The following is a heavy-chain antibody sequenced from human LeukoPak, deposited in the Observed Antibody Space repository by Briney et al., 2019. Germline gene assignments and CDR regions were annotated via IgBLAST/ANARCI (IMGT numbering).Heavy chain of an antibody. V-gene: IGHV1-69*13. CDR3: ARDKTVTGYYGMDV. D-gene: IGHD4-11*01. J-gene: IGHJ6*02. CDR1: GGTFSGYG. CDR2: IIPIFGTA. Sequence: SVKVSCKASGGTFSGYGISWVRQAPGQGLEWMGGIIPIFGTANYAQKFQGRVTITADESTSTAYMELSSLRSEDTAVYYCARDKTVTGYYGMDVWGQGTTVTVSS.